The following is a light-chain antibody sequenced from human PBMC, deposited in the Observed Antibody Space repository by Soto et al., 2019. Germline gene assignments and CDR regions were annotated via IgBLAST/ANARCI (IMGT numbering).Light chain of an antibody. V-gene: IGLV2-23*01. J-gene: IGLJ2*01. CDR2: EVS. Sequence: QSVLTQPASVSGSPGQSITISCTGTSSDVGSYYFVSWYQHHPGKAPKLMIYEVSQRPSGVSNRFSGSKSGNTASLTISGLQAEDEADYYCCSYAGRSTLLFGGGTKLTVL. CDR1: SSDVGSYYF. CDR3: CSYAGRSTLL.